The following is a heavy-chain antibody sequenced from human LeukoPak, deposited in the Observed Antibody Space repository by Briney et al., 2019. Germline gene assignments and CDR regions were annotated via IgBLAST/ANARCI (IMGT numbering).Heavy chain of an antibody. V-gene: IGHV1-46*01. CDR2: INPSGGST. J-gene: IGHJ4*02. D-gene: IGHD6-19*01. CDR1: GYAFTSYY. CDR3: ARDGAIIAVAGTLYYFDY. Sequence: ASVKVSCKASGYAFTSYYMHWVRQAPGQGLEWMGIINPSGGSTSYAQKFQGRVTMTRDMSTSTVYMELSSLRSEDTAVYYCARDGAIIAVAGTLYYFDYWGQGTLVTVSS.